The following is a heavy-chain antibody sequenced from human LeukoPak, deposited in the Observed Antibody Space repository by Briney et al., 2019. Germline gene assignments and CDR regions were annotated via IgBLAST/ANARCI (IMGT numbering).Heavy chain of an antibody. CDR2: ISGSGGST. Sequence: PGGSLRLSCAASGFTFSSYAMSWVRQAPGKGLEWVSAISGSGGSTYYADSVKGRFTISRDNSKNTLYLQMNSLRAEDTAVYYCAKDPGSYNYYYYMDVWGKGTTVTVSS. CDR1: GFTFSSYA. CDR3: AKDPGSYNYYYYMDV. D-gene: IGHD1-26*01. V-gene: IGHV3-23*01. J-gene: IGHJ6*03.